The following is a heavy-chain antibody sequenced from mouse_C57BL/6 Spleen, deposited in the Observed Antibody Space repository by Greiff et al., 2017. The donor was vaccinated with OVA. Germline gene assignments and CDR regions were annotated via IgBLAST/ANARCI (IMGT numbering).Heavy chain of an antibody. D-gene: IGHD2-2*01. CDR3: TRDGYDGYYFDY. CDR1: GYTFTDYE. V-gene: IGHV1-15*01. Sequence: VKLQESGAELVRPGASVTLSCKASGYTFTDYEMHWVKQTPVHGLEWIGAIDPETGGTAYNQKFKGKAILTADKSSSTAYMELRSLTSEDSAVYYCTRDGYDGYYFDYWGQGTTLTVSS. CDR2: IDPETGGT. J-gene: IGHJ2*01.